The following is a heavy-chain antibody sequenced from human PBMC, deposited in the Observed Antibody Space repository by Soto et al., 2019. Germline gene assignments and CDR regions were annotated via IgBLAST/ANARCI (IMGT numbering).Heavy chain of an antibody. D-gene: IGHD3-9*01. V-gene: IGHV3-11*03. Sequence: LRLSCAASDFSFSSYGMHWIRQAPGKGLEWISYISTNSRYTKYADSVKGRFTISRDDAKNSLYLQMNSLRVEDTAVYYCARVYDILTSAWLDPWGQGTLVTVSS. CDR3: ARVYDILTSAWLDP. CDR2: ISTNSRYT. CDR1: DFSFSSYG. J-gene: IGHJ5*02.